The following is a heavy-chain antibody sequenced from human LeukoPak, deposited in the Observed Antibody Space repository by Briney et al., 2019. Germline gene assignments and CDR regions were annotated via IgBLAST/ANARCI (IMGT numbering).Heavy chain of an antibody. V-gene: IGHV3-30-3*02. D-gene: IGHD1-7*01. CDR1: GFTFSSYA. CDR2: ISYDGSNK. CDR3: AKLLGTETTYDS. Sequence: GGSLRLSCAASGFTFSSYAMHWVRQAPGKGLEWVAVISYDGSNKYYADSVKGRFTISRDNAKNSLYLQMNSLRAEDTALYYCAKLLGTETTYDSWGQGTLVTVSS. J-gene: IGHJ4*02.